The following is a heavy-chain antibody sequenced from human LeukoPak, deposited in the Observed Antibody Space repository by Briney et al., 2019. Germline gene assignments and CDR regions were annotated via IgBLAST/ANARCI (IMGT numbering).Heavy chain of an antibody. Sequence: PSETLSLTCTVSGGSISSYYWSWIRQPPGKGLEWIGYIYYSGSTNYNPSLKSRVTISVDTSKNQFSLKLSSVTAADTAVYYCASRRVPGRSYYYYGMDVWGQGTTVTVSS. CDR1: GGSISSYY. CDR3: ASRRVPGRSYYYYGMDV. CDR2: IYYSGST. J-gene: IGHJ6*02. D-gene: IGHD1-26*01. V-gene: IGHV4-59*01.